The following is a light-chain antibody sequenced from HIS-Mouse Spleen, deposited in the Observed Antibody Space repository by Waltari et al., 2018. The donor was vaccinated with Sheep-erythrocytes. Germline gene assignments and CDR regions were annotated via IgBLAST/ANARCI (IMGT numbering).Light chain of an antibody. CDR2: EGS. Sequence: QSALTQPASVSGSPGQSITISCPGTSSDVGSYNLVSWYQQHPGKAPKLTIYEGSKRPSGVSNRFSGSKSGNTASLTISGLQAEDEADYYCCSYAGSSTPWVFGGGTKLTVL. V-gene: IGLV2-23*01. CDR1: SSDVGSYNL. CDR3: CSYAGSSTPWV. J-gene: IGLJ3*02.